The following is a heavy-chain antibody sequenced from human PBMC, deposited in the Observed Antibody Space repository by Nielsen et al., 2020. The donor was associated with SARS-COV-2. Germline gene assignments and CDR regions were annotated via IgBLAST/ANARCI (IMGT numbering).Heavy chain of an antibody. CDR3: ARGGGGAYCSGGSCYGPFDY. CDR2: IIPIFGTA. D-gene: IGHD2-15*01. Sequence: SVKVSCKASGGTFSSYAISWVRQAPGQGLEWMGGIIPIFGTANYAQKFQGRVTITADESTSTAYMELSSLRSEDTAVYYCARGGGGAYCSGGSCYGPFDYWGQGTLVTVSS. J-gene: IGHJ4*02. CDR1: GGTFSSYA. V-gene: IGHV1-69*13.